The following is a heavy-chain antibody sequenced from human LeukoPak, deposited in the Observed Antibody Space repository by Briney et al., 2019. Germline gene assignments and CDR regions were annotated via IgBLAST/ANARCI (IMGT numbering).Heavy chain of an antibody. CDR1: GYIFTGYY. V-gene: IGHV1-2*02. D-gene: IGHD3-16*01. J-gene: IGHJ4*02. CDR3: ARDERYSDADHHYPDLGY. CDR2: INPNGGAT. Sequence: ASVKVSCKASGYIFTGYYLFWVRQAPALGLEWMRWINPNGGATRYAQKFQGRVTLTCDTSIRTTYMELSSLTSDDTAVYYCARDERYSDADHHYPDLGYWGQGTLVTVSS.